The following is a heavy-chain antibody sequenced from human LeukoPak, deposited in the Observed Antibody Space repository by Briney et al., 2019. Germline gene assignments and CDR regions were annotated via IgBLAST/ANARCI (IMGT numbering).Heavy chain of an antibody. Sequence: PGGSLRLSCEASGFTFGSHAMYWVRQAPGKGLEWVSAIVGSGVTTYYRDSVKGRFTIARDNSKNTLYLHMNDLRAEDTAVYYCAKEGYSSGWLDNWGQGTLVTVSS. V-gene: IGHV3-23*01. CDR2: IVGSGVTT. D-gene: IGHD6-19*01. CDR3: AKEGYSSGWLDN. CDR1: GFTFGSHA. J-gene: IGHJ4*02.